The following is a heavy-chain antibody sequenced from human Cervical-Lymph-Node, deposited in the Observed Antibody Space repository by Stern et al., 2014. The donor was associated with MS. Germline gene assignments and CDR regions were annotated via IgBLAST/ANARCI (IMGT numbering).Heavy chain of an antibody. CDR2: IIPFLGLA. CDR1: GGTFTSSYA. Sequence: VQLVQSGAEVKKHGSSMNVSCKTSGGTFTSSYAITWMRQPPGQRLEWMGRIIPFLGLANYAQKFQGRVTITADTSTSTTYMELSRLRSEDTAVYYCARGVVSNRAAATLHNLFDPWGQGTLVTVSS. J-gene: IGHJ5*02. V-gene: IGHV1-69*04. CDR3: ARGVVSNRAAATLHNLFDP. D-gene: IGHD2-15*01.